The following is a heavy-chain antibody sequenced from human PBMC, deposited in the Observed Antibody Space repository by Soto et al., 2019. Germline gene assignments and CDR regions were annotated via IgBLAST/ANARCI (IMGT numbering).Heavy chain of an antibody. Sequence: SETLSLTCPFSGFSISSYFYILVRQPPGKGLEWIGSVYYTGTTDYNPSLKSRVTISLDTSKNQFSLKLSSVTAADTAVYYCARDSSMTYYYGMDVWGQGTTVTVSS. J-gene: IGHJ6*02. CDR2: VYYTGTT. CDR3: ARDSSMTYYYGMDV. CDR1: GFSISSYF. V-gene: IGHV4-59*01.